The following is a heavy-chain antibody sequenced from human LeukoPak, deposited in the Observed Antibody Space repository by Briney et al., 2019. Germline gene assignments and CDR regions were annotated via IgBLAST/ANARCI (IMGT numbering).Heavy chain of an antibody. Sequence: GGSLRLSCAASGFTFSTFPMNWVRQAPGKGLEWVSAISGSGGSTYYADSVKGRFTISRDNSKNTLYLQMNSLRAEDTAVYYCAKGAARYYYDSSGYYADWFDPWGQGTLVTVSS. CDR2: ISGSGGST. CDR1: GFTFSTFP. D-gene: IGHD3-22*01. J-gene: IGHJ5*02. CDR3: AKGAARYYYDSSGYYADWFDP. V-gene: IGHV3-23*01.